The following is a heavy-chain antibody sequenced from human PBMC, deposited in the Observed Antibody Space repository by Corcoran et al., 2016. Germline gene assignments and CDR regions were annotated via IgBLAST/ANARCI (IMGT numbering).Heavy chain of an antibody. CDR1: GLTFSGTW. V-gene: IGHV3-15*01. CDR2: IKSKNDGGTI. Sequence: EVQLVQSGGGLVKPGGSLRLSCADSGLTFSGTWMSWVRQAPGKGLEWVGRIKSKNDGGTIDYAAPVKGRFTISRDDSKNTVYLQMNSLKTEDTAVYYCTAERYCSGGSCSYYWGQGTLVAVSS. CDR3: TAERYCSGGSCSYY. J-gene: IGHJ4*02. D-gene: IGHD2-15*01.